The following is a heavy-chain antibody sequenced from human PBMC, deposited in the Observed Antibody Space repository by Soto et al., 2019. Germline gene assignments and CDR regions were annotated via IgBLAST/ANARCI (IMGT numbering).Heavy chain of an antibody. V-gene: IGHV1-18*01. CDR2: ISAYNGNT. D-gene: IGHD3-22*01. Sequence: QVQLVQSGAEVKKPGASVKVSCKASGYTFTSYGISWVRQAPGQGLEWMGWISAYNGNTNYAQKLQGRVTMTTDTSTSTAYMELRSLRSDDTAVYYCARDGYYHDSSGSSTGYFDLWGRGTLVTVSS. CDR1: GYTFTSYG. J-gene: IGHJ2*01. CDR3: ARDGYYHDSSGSSTGYFDL.